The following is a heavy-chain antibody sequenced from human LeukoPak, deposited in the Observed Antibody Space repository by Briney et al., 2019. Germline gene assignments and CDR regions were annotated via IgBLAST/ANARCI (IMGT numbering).Heavy chain of an antibody. CDR2: INPSGGST. J-gene: IGHJ3*02. CDR3: ARIGAAENDDAFDI. Sequence: ASVKVSCKASGYTFTGYYMHWVRQAPGQGLEWMGIINPSGGSTNYAQKFQGRVTMTRDMSTSTVDMELSSLRSEDTAVYYCARIGAAENDDAFDIWGQGTMVTVSS. V-gene: IGHV1-46*01. D-gene: IGHD6-13*01. CDR1: GYTFTGYY.